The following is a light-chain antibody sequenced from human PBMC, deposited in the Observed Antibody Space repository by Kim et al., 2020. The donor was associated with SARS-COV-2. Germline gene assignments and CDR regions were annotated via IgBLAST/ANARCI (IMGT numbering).Light chain of an antibody. Sequence: DIQLTQSPSSLSASVGDRVTITCRASQRIRNYLNWYQQKPGKAPKLLIYAASSLQSGVPSRFSGSGSGTDFTLTISNLQPEDFATYYWQQSYSTWTFVQATKVDIK. V-gene: IGKV1-39*01. CDR1: QRIRNY. CDR2: AAS. J-gene: IGKJ1*01. CDR3: QQSYSTWT.